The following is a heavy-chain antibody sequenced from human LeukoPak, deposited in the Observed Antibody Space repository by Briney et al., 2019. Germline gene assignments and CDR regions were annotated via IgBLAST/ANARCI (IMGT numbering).Heavy chain of an antibody. D-gene: IGHD3-22*01. CDR2: IYTSGST. CDR1: GGSISSGSYY. J-gene: IGHJ3*02. Sequence: SQTLSLTCTVSGGSISSGSYYWSWIRQPAGKGLEWIGRIYTSGSTNYNPSLKSRVTISVDTSKNQFSLKLSSVTAADTAVYYCARLVVVHDAFDIWGQGTMVSVSS. V-gene: IGHV4-61*02. CDR3: ARLVVVHDAFDI.